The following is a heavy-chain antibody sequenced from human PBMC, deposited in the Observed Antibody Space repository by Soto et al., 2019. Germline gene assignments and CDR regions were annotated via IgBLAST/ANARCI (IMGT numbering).Heavy chain of an antibody. CDR1: GGSISSGGYY. D-gene: IGHD6-13*01. V-gene: IGHV4-31*03. J-gene: IGHJ6*02. CDR2: IYYSGST. CDR3: ARDLPPYSSSWYDYSYYYGMDV. Sequence: QVQLQESGPGLVKPSQTLSLTCTVSGGSISSGGYYWSWIRQHPGKGLEWIGYIYYSGSTYYNPSPKMRVTRSGHTSKNQFSLKLSSVTAADTAVYYCARDLPPYSSSWYDYSYYYGMDVWGQGTTVTVSS.